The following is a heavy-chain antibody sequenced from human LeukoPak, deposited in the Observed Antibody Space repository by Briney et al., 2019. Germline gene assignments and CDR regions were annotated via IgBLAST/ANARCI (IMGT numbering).Heavy chain of an antibody. CDR2: ISYDGGNK. V-gene: IGHV3-30*04. D-gene: IGHD2-21*02. Sequence: PGGSLRLSCAASGFTFSSYAMDWVRQAPGKGLEWVAVISYDGGNKYYADSVKGRFTISRDNSKNTLYLQMNSLRAEDTAVYYCARAYCGGDCYFDYWGQGTLVTVSS. CDR3: ARAYCGGDCYFDY. J-gene: IGHJ4*02. CDR1: GFTFSSYA.